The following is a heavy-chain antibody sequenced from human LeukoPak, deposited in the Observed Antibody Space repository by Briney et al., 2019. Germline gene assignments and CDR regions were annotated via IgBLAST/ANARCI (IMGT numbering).Heavy chain of an antibody. V-gene: IGHV3-49*04. CDR3: TREASTPYCGGDCPLGY. CDR2: IRSKAYGGTT. Sequence: GGSLRLSCAASGFTFSSYWMSWVRQAPGKGLEWVGFIRSKAYGGTTEYAAFVKGRFTISRDDSKSIAYLQMNSLKTEDTAVYYCTREASTPYCGGDCPLGYWGQGTLVTVSS. CDR1: GFTFSSYW. J-gene: IGHJ4*02. D-gene: IGHD2-21*01.